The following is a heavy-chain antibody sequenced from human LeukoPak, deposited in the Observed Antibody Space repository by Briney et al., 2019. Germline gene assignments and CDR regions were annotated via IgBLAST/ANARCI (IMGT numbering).Heavy chain of an antibody. Sequence: GGSLRLSCAASGFTFSSYWMSWVRQAPGKGLEWVANIKQDGSEKSYVDSVKGRFTISRDNAKNSLYLQMNSLRAEDTAVYYCARIRSGSYSGYYYGMDVWGQGTTVTVSS. CDR3: ARIRSGSYSGYYYGMDV. CDR2: IKQDGSEK. CDR1: GFTFSSYW. D-gene: IGHD1-26*01. V-gene: IGHV3-7*03. J-gene: IGHJ6*02.